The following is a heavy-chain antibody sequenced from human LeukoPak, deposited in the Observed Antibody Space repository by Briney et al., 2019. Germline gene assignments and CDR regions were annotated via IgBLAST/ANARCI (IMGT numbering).Heavy chain of an antibody. V-gene: IGHV3-23*01. CDR1: GFTFSSYA. J-gene: IGHJ3*02. CDR2: IRDSGPST. D-gene: IGHD2-2*01. CDR3: ARFATSSCCQSAFDI. Sequence: PGGSLRLSCAASGFTFSSYAMTWVRQAPGEGLEWVSAIRDSGPSTYYADSVKGRFTLSRDSSGNTLFLQMNSLRAEDTAVYYCARFATSSCCQSAFDIWGQGTMVTVSS.